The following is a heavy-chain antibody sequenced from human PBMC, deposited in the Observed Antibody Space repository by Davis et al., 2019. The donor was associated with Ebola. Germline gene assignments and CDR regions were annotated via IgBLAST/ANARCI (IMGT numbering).Heavy chain of an antibody. D-gene: IGHD6-19*01. CDR3: AHPRTGWLQGMDV. CDR1: GGSVSSGGYS. V-gene: IGHV4-30-2*01. Sequence: PSETLSLTCAVSGGSVSSGGYSWSWIRQPPGKGLEWIGYIYHNGSTFYNPSLKGRVTILADMSKNQFALKVLSLTATDTATYYCAHPRTGWLQGMDVWGRGTTVTVSS. CDR2: IYHNGST. J-gene: IGHJ6*02.